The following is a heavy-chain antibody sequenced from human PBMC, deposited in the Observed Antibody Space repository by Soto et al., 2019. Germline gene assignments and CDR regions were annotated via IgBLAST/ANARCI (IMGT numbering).Heavy chain of an antibody. D-gene: IGHD4-17*01. V-gene: IGHV4-4*02. J-gene: IGHJ4*02. CDR3: ARSQTTVTSYDY. CDR1: GGSIGSSNW. CDR2: IYHSGST. Sequence: SETQSLTCAVSGGSIGSSNWWSWVRQPPGKGLEWIGEIYHSGSTNYNPSLKSRVTISVDKSKNQFSLKLSSVTAADTAVYYCARSQTTVTSYDYWGQGTLVTVSS.